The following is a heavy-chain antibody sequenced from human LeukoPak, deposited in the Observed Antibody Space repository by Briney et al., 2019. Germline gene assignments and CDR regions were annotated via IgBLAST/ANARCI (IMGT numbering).Heavy chain of an antibody. J-gene: IGHJ4*02. Sequence: SETLSLTCAVSGGSISSSNWWSWIRQPPGKGLEWIGEINHSGSTNYNPSLKSRVTISVDTSKNQFSLKLSSVTAADTAVYYCARWGRQRRLDYWGQGTLVTVSS. CDR3: ARWGRQRRLDY. V-gene: IGHV4-4*02. D-gene: IGHD6-25*01. CDR2: INHSGST. CDR1: GGSISSSNW.